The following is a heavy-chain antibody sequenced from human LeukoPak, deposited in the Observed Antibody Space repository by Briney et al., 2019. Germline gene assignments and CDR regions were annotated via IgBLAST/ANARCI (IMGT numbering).Heavy chain of an antibody. CDR3: ARDGTMVAATPDYYYYYYMDV. J-gene: IGHJ6*03. V-gene: IGHV1-2*02. CDR2: INPNSGGT. Sequence: ASVKVSCKASGYTFTGYYMHWVRQAPGQGPEWMGWINPNSGGTNYAQKFQGRVTMTRDTSISTAYMELSRLRSDDTAVYYCARDGTMVAATPDYYYYYYMDVWGKGTTVTVSS. CDR1: GYTFTGYY. D-gene: IGHD2-15*01.